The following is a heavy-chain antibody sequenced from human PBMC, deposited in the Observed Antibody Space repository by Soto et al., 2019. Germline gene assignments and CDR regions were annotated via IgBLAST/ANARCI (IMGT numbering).Heavy chain of an antibody. CDR2: IHSDGTT. V-gene: IGHV3-53*02. CDR1: GFAVTTSS. CDR3: AREAATSRYYFGLDV. D-gene: IGHD2-15*01. J-gene: IGHJ6*02. Sequence: ELQLVETGGGLMQPGGSLRLSCVVFGFAVTTSSLTWVRQAPGKGLEWVSVIHSDGTTYYTDSVKGRFTTSRDNSKNTLFLQMNSLRAEDTGVYYCAREAATSRYYFGLDVWGQGTTVTVSS.